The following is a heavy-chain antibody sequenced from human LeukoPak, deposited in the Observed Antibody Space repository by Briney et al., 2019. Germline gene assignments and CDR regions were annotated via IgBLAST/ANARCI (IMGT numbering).Heavy chain of an antibody. V-gene: IGHV4-4*07. Sequence: SETPSLTCTVSGGSISSYYWTCIRQPAGKGLEWIGRIYTSGSTNYNPSLKSRVTMSVDTSKNQFSLKLSSVTAADTAMYYCARAAEYSSGWYLFDYWGQGTLVTVSA. CDR3: ARAAEYSSGWYLFDY. J-gene: IGHJ4*02. CDR2: IYTSGST. CDR1: GGSISSYY. D-gene: IGHD6-19*01.